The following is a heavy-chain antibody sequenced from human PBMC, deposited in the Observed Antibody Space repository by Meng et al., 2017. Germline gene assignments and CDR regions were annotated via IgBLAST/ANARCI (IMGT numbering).Heavy chain of an antibody. CDR3: ARENRYDTGNSLDP. D-gene: IGHD3-10*01. CDR1: GFTFGDYA. J-gene: IGHJ5*02. CDR2: IRSKAYGRTT. Sequence: GESLKISCAASGFTFGDYAMSWVRQAPGKGLEWVGFIRSKAYGRTTEYAASVKGRFTISSDDSKSTAYLHMNSQKTEDTAVYYCARENRYDTGNSLDPWGQG. V-gene: IGHV3-49*04.